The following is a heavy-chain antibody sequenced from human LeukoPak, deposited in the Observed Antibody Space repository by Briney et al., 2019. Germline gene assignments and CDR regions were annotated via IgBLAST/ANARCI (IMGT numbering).Heavy chain of an antibody. CDR1: GVSISSGSYY. Sequence: SQTLSFTCTVSGVSISSGSYYWSWIRQPAGRGLEWIGRIYTSGSTNYNPSLKSRVTISVDTSKNQFSLKLSSVTAADTAVYYCARVNYLAVAGSGGDWFDPWGQGTLVTVSS. D-gene: IGHD6-19*01. CDR3: ARVNYLAVAGSGGDWFDP. J-gene: IGHJ5*02. CDR2: IYTSGST. V-gene: IGHV4-61*02.